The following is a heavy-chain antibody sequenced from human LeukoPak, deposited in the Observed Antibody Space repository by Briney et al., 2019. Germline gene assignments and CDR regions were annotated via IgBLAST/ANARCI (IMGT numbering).Heavy chain of an antibody. CDR2: IYHGGST. Sequence: SETLSLTCTVSGDSISSSNYYWSWIRQPPGKGLEWIGYIYHGGSTYYDPSLKSRVTISVDRSKNQFSLKLTSVTAADTAVYYCARGSYSGYDFWFDPWGQGTLVTVSS. CDR1: GDSISSSNYY. D-gene: IGHD5-12*01. V-gene: IGHV4-30-2*01. J-gene: IGHJ5*02. CDR3: ARGSYSGYDFWFDP.